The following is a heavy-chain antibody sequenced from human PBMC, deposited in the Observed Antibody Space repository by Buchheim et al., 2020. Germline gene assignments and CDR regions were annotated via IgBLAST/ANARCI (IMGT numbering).Heavy chain of an antibody. CDR1: GFTFSKHD. CDR3: ANLQLPSN. CDR2: ITIGGDT. J-gene: IGHJ4*02. Sequence: EVQLLESGGGLVQPGGSLRLSCVASGFTFSKHDMNWVRQAPGKGPQWVSGITIGGDTYYADSVKGRVTLPRDNSKDTLYPQMNSLRAEDTAIYYCANLQLPSNWGQGTL. D-gene: IGHD1-1*01. V-gene: IGHV3-23*01.